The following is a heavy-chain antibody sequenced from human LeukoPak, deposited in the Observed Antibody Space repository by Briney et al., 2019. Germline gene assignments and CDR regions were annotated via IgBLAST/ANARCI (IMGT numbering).Heavy chain of an antibody. CDR2: ISSSSSYI. Sequence: MSGGSLRLSCAASGFTFSSYSMNWVRQAPGKGLEWVSSISSSSSYIYYADSVKGRFTISRDNAKNSLYLQMNSLRAEDTAVYYCARDPYYYDSSGYSSWGIWGQGTMVTVSS. CDR1: GFTFSSYS. D-gene: IGHD3-22*01. J-gene: IGHJ3*02. V-gene: IGHV3-21*01. CDR3: ARDPYYYDSSGYSSWGI.